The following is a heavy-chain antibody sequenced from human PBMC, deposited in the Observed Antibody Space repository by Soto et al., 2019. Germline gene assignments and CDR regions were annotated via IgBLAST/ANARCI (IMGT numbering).Heavy chain of an antibody. V-gene: IGHV4-59*08. J-gene: IGHJ4*02. CDR2: IHYNGNT. CDR3: ARLGGSYAVPHFDY. CDR1: GDSISAYS. D-gene: IGHD1-26*01. Sequence: SETLSLTCTVSGDSISAYSWSWVRQPPGKGLEWIGNIHYNGNTKYNPSLKSRATLSVDTSKNQFSLKLSSVTAADTAVYYCARLGGSYAVPHFDYWGQGTLVTVSS.